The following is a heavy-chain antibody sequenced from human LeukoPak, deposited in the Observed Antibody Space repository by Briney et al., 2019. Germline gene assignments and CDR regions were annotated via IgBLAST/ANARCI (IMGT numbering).Heavy chain of an antibody. CDR1: GFTFSSYW. D-gene: IGHD3-10*01. V-gene: IGHV3-7*05. Sequence: GGSLRLSCAASGFTFSSYWISWVRQAPGEGVEWGANIKQDGSEKSYVDSVKGRFTISRDNAKKSLYLQMNSLRAEDTAVYYCARENLGSGTYYFDHWGQGTLVTVSS. J-gene: IGHJ4*02. CDR2: IKQDGSEK. CDR3: ARENLGSGTYYFDH.